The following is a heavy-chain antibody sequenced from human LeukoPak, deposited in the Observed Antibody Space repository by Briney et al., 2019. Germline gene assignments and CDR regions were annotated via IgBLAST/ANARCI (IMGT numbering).Heavy chain of an antibody. CDR3: ARDTAAAGTEGAFDI. V-gene: IGHV4-59*01. J-gene: IGHJ3*02. CDR1: GGSISSYY. Sequence: SETLSLTCTVSGGSISSYYWSWIRQPTGKGLEWIGYIYYSGSTNYNPSLKSRVTISVDTSKNQFSLKLSSVTAADTAVYYCARDTAAAGTEGAFDIWGQGTMVTVSS. D-gene: IGHD6-13*01. CDR2: IYYSGST.